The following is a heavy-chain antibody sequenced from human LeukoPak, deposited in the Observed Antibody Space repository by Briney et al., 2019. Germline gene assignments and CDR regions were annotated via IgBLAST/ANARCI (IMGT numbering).Heavy chain of an antibody. CDR3: ARDRLGLDY. CDR2: INPNSGGT. CDR1: GYTLTELS. V-gene: IGHV1-2*06. Sequence: ASVKVSCKVSGYTLTELSMHWVRQAPGQGLEWMGRINPNSGGTNYAQKFQGRVTMTRDTSISTAYMELSRLRSDDTAVYYCARDRLGLDYWGQGTLVTVSS. J-gene: IGHJ4*02.